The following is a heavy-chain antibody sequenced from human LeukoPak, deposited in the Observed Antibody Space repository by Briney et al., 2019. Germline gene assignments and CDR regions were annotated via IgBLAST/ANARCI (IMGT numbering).Heavy chain of an antibody. D-gene: IGHD5-24*01. V-gene: IGHV3-23*01. CDR1: GFTFSSYA. CDR2: ISGSGGST. Sequence: PGGSLRLSCAASGFTFSSYAMSWVRQAPGKGLEWVSAISGSGGSTYYADSVKGRFTISRDNSKNTLYLQMNSLRAEDTAVYYCAKDSDEMATTPHYGMDVWGQGTTVTVSS. J-gene: IGHJ6*02. CDR3: AKDSDEMATTPHYGMDV.